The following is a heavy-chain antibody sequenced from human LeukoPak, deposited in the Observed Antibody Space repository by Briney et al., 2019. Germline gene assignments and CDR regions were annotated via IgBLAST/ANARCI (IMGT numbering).Heavy chain of an antibody. D-gene: IGHD3-9*01. V-gene: IGHV3-48*01. J-gene: IGHJ4*02. Sequence: GGSLRLSCAASGFTFSSYSMNWVRQAPGKGLEWVSYISSSSSTIYYADSVKGRFTISRDNSKNTLYLQMNSLRAEDTAIYYCAKLTATPHYWGQGTLVTVSS. CDR2: ISSSSSTI. CDR3: AKLTATPHY. CDR1: GFTFSSYS.